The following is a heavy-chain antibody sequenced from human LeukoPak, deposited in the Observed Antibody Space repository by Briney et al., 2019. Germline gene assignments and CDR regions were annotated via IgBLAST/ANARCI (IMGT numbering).Heavy chain of an antibody. V-gene: IGHV4-59*01. D-gene: IGHD6-13*01. CDR3: ARKYSSSWYDYYYYMDV. CDR1: GGSISSYY. CDR2: IYYSGST. Sequence: SPETLSLTCTVSGGSISSYYWSWIRQPPGKGLEWIGYIYYSGSTNYNPSLKSRVTISVDTSKNQFSLKLSSVTAADTAVYYCARKYSSSWYDYYYYMDVWGKGTTVTVSS. J-gene: IGHJ6*03.